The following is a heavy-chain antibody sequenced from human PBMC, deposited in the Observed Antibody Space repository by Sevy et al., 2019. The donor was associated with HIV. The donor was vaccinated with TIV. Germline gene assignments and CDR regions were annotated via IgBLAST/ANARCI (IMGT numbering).Heavy chain of an antibody. J-gene: IGHJ6*03. CDR1: GGSISSGSYY. CDR2: IYTSGST. CDR3: ARDKYYYDSSGSIRSGYYYYYMDV. D-gene: IGHD3-22*01. V-gene: IGHV4-61*02. Sequence: SETLSLTCTVSGGSISSGSYYWSWIRQPAGKGLEWIGRIYTSGSTNYNPSLKSRVTISVDTSKNQFSLKLSSGTAADTAVYYCARDKYYYDSSGSIRSGYYYYYMDVWGKGTTVTVSS.